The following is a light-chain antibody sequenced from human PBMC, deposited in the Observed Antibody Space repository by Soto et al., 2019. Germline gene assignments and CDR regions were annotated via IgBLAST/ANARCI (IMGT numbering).Light chain of an antibody. CDR1: TGAGTSGHY. J-gene: IGLJ1*01. CDR3: LLSDSGARPYV. Sequence: QAVVTQEASPTLSPGGTVTLTCGSSTGAGTSGHYPYWFQQKPGQARRTLIYDTNKKHFWTPDRFSGSLLGDKAALTLSGARPEDEADYSCLLSDSGARPYVFGTGTKVTVL. CDR2: DTN. V-gene: IGLV7-46*01.